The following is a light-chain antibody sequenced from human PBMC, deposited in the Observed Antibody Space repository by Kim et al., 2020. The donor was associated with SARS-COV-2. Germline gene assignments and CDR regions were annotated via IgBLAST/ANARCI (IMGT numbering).Light chain of an antibody. CDR2: GAF. J-gene: IGKJ2*01. Sequence: SVSTGKRAPLSQRASQSVSSQLAWYQQKPGQAPRLLIYGAFTRATGIPARFRGSGSGKEFPPTINRLQSEDFAVYYCQQEKNWPYTFGQGTKLE. CDR3: QQEKNWPYT. CDR1: QSVSSQ. V-gene: IGKV3-15*01.